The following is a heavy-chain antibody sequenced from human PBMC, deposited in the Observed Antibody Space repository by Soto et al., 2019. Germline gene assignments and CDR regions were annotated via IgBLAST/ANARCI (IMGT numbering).Heavy chain of an antibody. D-gene: IGHD3-16*01. CDR2: IKEDGSEK. CDR1: GFTFSTYW. V-gene: IGHV3-7*03. J-gene: IGHJ4*02. Sequence: EVQLVESGGGLVQPGGSLRLSCAASGFTFSTYWMSWVRQAPGKGLEWVANIKEDGSEKYYVDSVKGRFTISRDNANNSLYLQTNSLRAEDTAVYYCVRVGRLGGYWGQGTLVTVSP. CDR3: VRVGRLGGY.